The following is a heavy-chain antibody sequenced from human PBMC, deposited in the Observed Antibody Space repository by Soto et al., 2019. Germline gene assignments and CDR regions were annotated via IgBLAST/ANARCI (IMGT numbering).Heavy chain of an antibody. CDR3: ARDLVPAAGQYYYYGMDV. J-gene: IGHJ6*02. D-gene: IGHD2-2*01. V-gene: IGHV1-18*01. CDR1: GYTFTSYG. Sequence: GASVKVSCKASGYTFTSYGISWVRQAPGQGLEWMGWISAYNGNTNYAQKLQGRVTMTTDTSTSTAYMELRSLRSDDTAVYYCARDLVPAAGQYYYYGMDVWGQGTTVTVSS. CDR2: ISAYNGNT.